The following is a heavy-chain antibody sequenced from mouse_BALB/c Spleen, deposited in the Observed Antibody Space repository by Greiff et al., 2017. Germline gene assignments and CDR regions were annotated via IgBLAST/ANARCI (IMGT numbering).Heavy chain of an antibody. D-gene: IGHD4-1*01. Sequence: EVQGVESGPGLVKPSQSLSLTCTVTGYSITSDYAWNWIRQFPGNKLEWMGYISYSGSTSYNPSLKSRISITRDTSKNQFFLQLNSVTTEDTATYYCAQLTGAMDYWGQGTSVTVSS. CDR2: ISYSGST. J-gene: IGHJ4*01. CDR3: AQLTGAMDY. V-gene: IGHV3-2*02. CDR1: GYSITSDYA.